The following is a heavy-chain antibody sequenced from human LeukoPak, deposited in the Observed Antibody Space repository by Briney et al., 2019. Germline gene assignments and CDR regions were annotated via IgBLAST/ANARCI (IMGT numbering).Heavy chain of an antibody. CDR2: IYHSGST. CDR1: GYSISSGYY. Sequence: SETLSLTCTVSGYSISSGYYWGWIRQPPGKGLEWIGSIYHSGSTYYNPSLKSRVTISVDTSKNQFSLKLSSVTAADTAVYYCARGRYYYDSSGYRDYFDYWGQGTLVTVSS. J-gene: IGHJ4*02. D-gene: IGHD3-22*01. V-gene: IGHV4-38-2*02. CDR3: ARGRYYYDSSGYRDYFDY.